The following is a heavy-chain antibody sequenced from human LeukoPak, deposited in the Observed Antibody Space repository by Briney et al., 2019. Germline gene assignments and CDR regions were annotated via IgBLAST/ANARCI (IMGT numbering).Heavy chain of an antibody. Sequence: SGTLSLTCSVSVVSMNGYYWSWLRQSAGNRLEWIGHVDSSGNTNYNPSLESRVTMSVDTSKKQFSLKLTSVTAADMAVYFCARQFLVGSTFHAFDLWGQGTRVTVSS. CDR3: ARQFLVGSTFHAFDL. V-gene: IGHV4-4*07. D-gene: IGHD1-26*01. CDR2: VDSSGNT. CDR1: VVSMNGYY. J-gene: IGHJ3*01.